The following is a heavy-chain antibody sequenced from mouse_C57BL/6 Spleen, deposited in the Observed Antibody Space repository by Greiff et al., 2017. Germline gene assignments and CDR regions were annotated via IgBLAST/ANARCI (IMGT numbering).Heavy chain of an antibody. CDR2: IWSGGST. CDR1: GFSLTSYG. J-gene: IGHJ1*03. D-gene: IGHD2-4*01. CDR3: ARNRDDYPYWYFDV. Sequence: ESGPGLVQPSQSLSITCTVSGFSLTSYGVHWVRQSPGKGLEWLGVIWSGGSTDYNAAFISRLSISKDNSKSQVFFKMNSLQADDTAIYYCARNRDDYPYWYFDVWGTGTTVTVSS. V-gene: IGHV2-2*01.